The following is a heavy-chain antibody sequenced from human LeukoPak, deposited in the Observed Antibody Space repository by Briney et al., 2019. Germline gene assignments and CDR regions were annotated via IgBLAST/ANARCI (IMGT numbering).Heavy chain of an antibody. J-gene: IGHJ4*02. V-gene: IGHV3-30*18. D-gene: IGHD6-13*01. CDR1: GFTFSDYY. CDR3: AKDHKIAAGMGIDY. CDR2: ISSDGGNK. Sequence: GGSLRLSCAASGFTFSDYYMSWIRQAPGKGLEWVAVISSDGGNKYYADSVKGRFTISRDNSKNTLYLQMNSLRAEDTAVYYCAKDHKIAAGMGIDYWGQGTLVTVSS.